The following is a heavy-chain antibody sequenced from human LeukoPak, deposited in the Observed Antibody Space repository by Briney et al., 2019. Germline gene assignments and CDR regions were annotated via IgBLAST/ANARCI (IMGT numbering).Heavy chain of an antibody. CDR3: ARDLLRWWAFDI. Sequence: SETLSLTCTVSGGSISSYYWSWIRQPPGKGLEWIGEINHSGSTNYNPSLKSRVTISVDTSKNQFSLKLSSVTAADTAVYYCARDLLRWWAFDIWGQGTMVTVSS. D-gene: IGHD4-23*01. J-gene: IGHJ3*02. CDR1: GGSISSYY. CDR2: INHSGST. V-gene: IGHV4-34*01.